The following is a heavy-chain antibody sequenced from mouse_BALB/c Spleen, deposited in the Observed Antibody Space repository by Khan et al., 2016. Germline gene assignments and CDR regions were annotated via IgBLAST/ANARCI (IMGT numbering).Heavy chain of an antibody. CDR1: GYSFSGYY. CDR3: LRDAMDY. V-gene: IGHV1-18*01. Sequence: VQLQQSGPDLVKPGASVKISCKASGYSFSGYYLDWVKQSHEKSLEWIGRVNPNNGGSKYNQKFKGKAILTVDRSSTTAYMELRSLTSDDSAVFYCLRDAMDYWGQGTSVTVSS. J-gene: IGHJ4*01. CDR2: VNPNNGGS. D-gene: IGHD3-1*01.